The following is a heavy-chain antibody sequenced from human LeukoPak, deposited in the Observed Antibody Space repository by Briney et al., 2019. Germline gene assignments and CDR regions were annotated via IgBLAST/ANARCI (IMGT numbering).Heavy chain of an antibody. V-gene: IGHV4-59*02. J-gene: IGHJ4*02. Sequence: SETLSLTCVVSGGSVSGYYWGWIRQPPGRGLEWIGYVYYSGSTNYNPSFKSRITISVDTSRNQFSLKLSSVTAADTAVYYCARKLRAAAGQFDYWGQGTLVTVSS. CDR3: ARKLRAAAGQFDY. CDR1: GGSVSGYY. CDR2: VYYSGST. D-gene: IGHD6-13*01.